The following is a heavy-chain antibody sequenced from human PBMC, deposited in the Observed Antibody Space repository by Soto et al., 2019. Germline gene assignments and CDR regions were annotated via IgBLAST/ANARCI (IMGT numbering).Heavy chain of an antibody. CDR2: ISAYNGNT. V-gene: IGHV1-18*01. CDR3: ARDRPKGLVGATTGYGMDV. Sequence: ASVKVSCKASGYTFTSYGISWVRQAPGQGLEWMGWISAYNGNTNYAQKLQGRVTMTTDTSTSTAYMELRSLRSDDTAVYYCARDRPKGLVGATTGYGMDVWGQGTTVTVSS. J-gene: IGHJ6*02. CDR1: GYTFTSYG. D-gene: IGHD1-26*01.